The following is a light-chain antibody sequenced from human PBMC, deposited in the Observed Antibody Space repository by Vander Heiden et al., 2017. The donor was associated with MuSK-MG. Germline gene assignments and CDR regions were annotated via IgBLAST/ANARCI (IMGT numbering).Light chain of an antibody. J-gene: IGKJ2*01. V-gene: IGKV1-12*01. Sequence: DIQMTQSPSYMSASVGDRVTITCRASQGINNDLAWYQKKPGKAPKLLIYVASRSQSGVPSRFSGSGSGTDFSLTISSLQPEDFATYYCQQADSLPYTFGQGTKLEIK. CDR3: QQADSLPYT. CDR1: QGINND. CDR2: VAS.